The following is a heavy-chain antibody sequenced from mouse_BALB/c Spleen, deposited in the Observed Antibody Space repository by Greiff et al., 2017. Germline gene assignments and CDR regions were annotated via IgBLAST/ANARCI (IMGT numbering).Heavy chain of an antibody. CDR3: ARDVYAMDY. CDR2: ISNGGGST. J-gene: IGHJ4*01. Sequence: EVQLQESGGGLVQPGGSLKLSCAASGFTFSSYTMSWVRQTPEKRLEWVAYISNGGGSTYYPDTVKGRFTISRDNAKNTLYLQMSSLKSEDTAMYYCARDVYAMDYWGQGTSVTVSS. CDR1: GFTFSSYT. V-gene: IGHV5-12-2*01.